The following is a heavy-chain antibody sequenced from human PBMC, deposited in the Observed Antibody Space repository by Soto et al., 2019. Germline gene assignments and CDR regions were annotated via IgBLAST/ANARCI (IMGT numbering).Heavy chain of an antibody. V-gene: IGHV4-59*08. CDR1: GGSVIDYY. CDR2: INHNGYS. CDR3: ARQGYGPLHGLVDV. J-gene: IGHJ6*02. Sequence: QVQLQESGPGLVKPSETLSLTCTVSGGSVIDYYCSWFRQPPGKGLEWIGYINHNGYSAYNLSLKRRVTMSVDTSKTQFSLTLDAVTATDTAVYYCARQGYGPLHGLVDVWGQGTTVIAS. D-gene: IGHD1-1*01.